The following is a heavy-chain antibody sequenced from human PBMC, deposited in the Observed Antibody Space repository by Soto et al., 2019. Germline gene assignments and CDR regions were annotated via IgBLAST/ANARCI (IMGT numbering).Heavy chain of an antibody. D-gene: IGHD1-26*01. Sequence: LRLSCAASGFTFSSYAMHWVRQAPGKGLEWVAVISYDGSNKYYADSVKGRFTISRDNSKNTLYLQMNSLRAGDTAVYYCAKDRLRGGFLTTATTNGMDVWGQGTTVTVSS. J-gene: IGHJ6*02. V-gene: IGHV3-30-3*01. CDR2: ISYDGSNK. CDR3: AKDRLRGGFLTTATTNGMDV. CDR1: GFTFSSYA.